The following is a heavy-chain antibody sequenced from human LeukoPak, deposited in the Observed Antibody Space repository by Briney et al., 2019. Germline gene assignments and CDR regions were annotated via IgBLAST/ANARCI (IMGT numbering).Heavy chain of an antibody. V-gene: IGHV4-59*01. J-gene: IGHJ4*02. CDR3: ARSYCTNGVCHFDY. CDR2: IYYSGST. Sequence: SETLSLTCTVSGGSISSYYWSWLRQPPGKGLEWIGYIYYSGSTNYNPSLKSRVTISVDTSKNQFSLKLSSVTAADTAVYYCARSYCTNGVCHFDYWGQGTLVTVSS. CDR1: GGSISSYY. D-gene: IGHD2-8*01.